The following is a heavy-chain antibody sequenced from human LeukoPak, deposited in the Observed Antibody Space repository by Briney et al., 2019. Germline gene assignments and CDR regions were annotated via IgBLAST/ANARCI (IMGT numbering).Heavy chain of an antibody. Sequence: GGSLRLFCAASGFTFTTYWMHWVRQAPGKGLVWVSHINSDGSITSYADSVKGRFTISRDNAKNTLYLQMNSLRAEDTAVYYCARDAVDTANAVWGQGTTVTVSS. CDR1: GFTFTTYW. CDR3: ARDAVDTANAV. V-gene: IGHV3-74*01. D-gene: IGHD5-18*01. J-gene: IGHJ6*02. CDR2: INSDGSIT.